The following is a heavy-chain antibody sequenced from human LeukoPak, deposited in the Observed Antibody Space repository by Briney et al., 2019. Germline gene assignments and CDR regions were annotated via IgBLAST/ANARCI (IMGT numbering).Heavy chain of an antibody. D-gene: IGHD1-26*01. CDR1: GYTLTELS. V-gene: IGHV1-24*01. Sequence: GASVKVSCKVSGYTLTELSMHWVRQAPGKGLEWMGGFDPEDGETIYAQKFQGRVTMTEDTSTDIAYMELSSLRSEDTAVYYCATGLSGSYYVFDYWGQGTLVTVSS. CDR2: FDPEDGET. J-gene: IGHJ4*02. CDR3: ATGLSGSYYVFDY.